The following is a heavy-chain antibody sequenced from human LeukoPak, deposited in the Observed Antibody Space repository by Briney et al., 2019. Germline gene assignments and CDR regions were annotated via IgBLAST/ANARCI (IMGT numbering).Heavy chain of an antibody. CDR3: ARVVVVPAAMRDVFDY. D-gene: IGHD2-2*01. V-gene: IGHV1-18*01. Sequence: GASVKVSCKASGYTFTSYGISWVRQAPGQGLEWMAWISAYNGNTNYAQKLQGRVTMTTDTSTSTAYMELRSLRSDDTAVYYCARVVVVPAAMRDVFDYWGQGTLVTVSS. CDR1: GYTFTSYG. J-gene: IGHJ4*02. CDR2: ISAYNGNT.